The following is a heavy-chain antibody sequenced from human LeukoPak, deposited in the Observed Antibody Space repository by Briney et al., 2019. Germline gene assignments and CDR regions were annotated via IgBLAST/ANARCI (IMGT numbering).Heavy chain of an antibody. V-gene: IGHV3-64D*06. D-gene: IGHD1-26*01. Sequence: GGSLRLSCSASGFTFSNYAMLWVRQAPGRGLEYVSVITSNGESTDYADSVKGRFTISRDNSKITLYLQMSSLRTEDTAVYYCVKGGATVLDYFDYWGQGTLVTVSS. J-gene: IGHJ4*02. CDR3: VKGGATVLDYFDY. CDR1: GFTFSNYA. CDR2: ITSNGEST.